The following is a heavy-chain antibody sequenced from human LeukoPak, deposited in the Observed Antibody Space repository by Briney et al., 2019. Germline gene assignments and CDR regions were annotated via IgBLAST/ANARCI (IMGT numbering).Heavy chain of an antibody. CDR1: GGTFSSYA. D-gene: IGHD3-10*01. V-gene: IGHV1-69*13. J-gene: IGHJ4*02. CDR2: IIPIFGTA. CDR3: ARERDYYGSGSHDY. Sequence: ASVKVSCKASGGTFSSYAISWVRQAPGQGLEWMGGIIPIFGTANYAQKFQGRVTITADESTSTAYMELSSLRSEDTAVYYCARERDYYGSGSHDYWGQGTLVTVSS.